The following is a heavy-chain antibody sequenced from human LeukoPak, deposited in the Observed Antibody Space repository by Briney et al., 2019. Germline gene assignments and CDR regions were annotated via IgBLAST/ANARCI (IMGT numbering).Heavy chain of an antibody. CDR3: AKDRGYGEHEPFES. J-gene: IGHJ4*02. CDR1: GFTFSNYG. Sequence: GGSLRLSCAASGFTFSNYGIHWVRQAPGKGLEWVAVSAHDEVGKQFADSVKGRFTLSRDNSRDSVHLQMNRLRDEDTAVYYCAKDRGYGEHEPFESWGQGSLVTVSS. V-gene: IGHV3-30*18. CDR2: SAHDEVGK. D-gene: IGHD4/OR15-4a*01.